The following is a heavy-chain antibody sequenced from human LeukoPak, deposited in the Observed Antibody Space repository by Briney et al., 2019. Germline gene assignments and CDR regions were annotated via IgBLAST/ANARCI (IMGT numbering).Heavy chain of an antibody. J-gene: IGHJ4*02. CDR2: MNPNSGNT. V-gene: IGHV1-8*03. CDR1: GYTFASYD. D-gene: IGHD4-17*01. CDR3: ARGDDYGDYWGLY. Sequence: ASVKVSCKASGYTFASYDINWVRQATGQGLEWMGWMNPNSGNTGYAQKFQGRVTITRNTSISTAYMELSSLRSEDTAVYYCARGDDYGDYWGLYWGQGTLVTVSS.